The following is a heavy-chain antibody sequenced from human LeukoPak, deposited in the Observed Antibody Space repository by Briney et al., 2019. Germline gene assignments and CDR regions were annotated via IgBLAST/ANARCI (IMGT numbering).Heavy chain of an antibody. CDR1: GYTFTSYG. CDR2: ISGDNGST. D-gene: IGHD2-2*01. J-gene: IGHJ4*02. Sequence: ASVTVSCKASGYTFTSYGISWVRQAPGRGLEWMGWISGDNGSTNYAQKLQGRVTMTTDTSTSTAYMELRSLRSDDSAIYYCTREDTRRGSRGYFDYWGQGTLVTVSS. CDR3: TREDTRRGSRGYFDY. V-gene: IGHV1-18*01.